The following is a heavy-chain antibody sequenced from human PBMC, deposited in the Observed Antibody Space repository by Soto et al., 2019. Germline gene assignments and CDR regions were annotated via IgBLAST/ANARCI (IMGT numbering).Heavy chain of an antibody. CDR2: ISWDSETT. V-gene: IGHV3-43*01. Sequence: EVHLVESGGVVVQPGGSLRLSCAASGFTFDDHNMHWVRQASGKGLEWVSLISWDSETTYYADSVKGRFTISRDNSKNSLYLQMNALTTEDTALYYCASSQGDYWGQGTLVTVAS. J-gene: IGHJ4*02. CDR1: GFTFDDHN. CDR3: ASSQGDY.